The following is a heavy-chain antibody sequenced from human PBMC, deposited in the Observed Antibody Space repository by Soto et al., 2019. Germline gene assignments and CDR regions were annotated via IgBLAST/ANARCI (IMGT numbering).Heavy chain of an antibody. V-gene: IGHV4-30-4*01. CDR1: GCSISSGDYY. Sequence: PSETLSLTCTVSGCSISSGDYYWSWIRQPPRKGLEWIGYIYYSGSTYYNPSLKSRVTISVDTSKNQFSLKLSSVTVADTAVYYCARVGGFGAATIDYWGQGTLVTVSS. J-gene: IGHJ4*02. CDR2: IYYSGST. D-gene: IGHD3-10*01. CDR3: ARVGGFGAATIDY.